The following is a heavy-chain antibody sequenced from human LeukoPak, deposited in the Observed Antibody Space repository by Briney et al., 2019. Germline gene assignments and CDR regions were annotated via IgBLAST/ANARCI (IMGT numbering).Heavy chain of an antibody. J-gene: IGHJ4*02. Sequence: GASVKVSCKASGYTFTSYGISWVRQAPGQGLEWMGWISAYNGNTNYAQKLQGRVTMTTDTSTSTAYMELRSLRSDDTAVYYCARARMVRGVIIGDDYWGQGTLVTVSS. CDR2: ISAYNGNT. V-gene: IGHV1-18*01. CDR3: ARARMVRGVIIGDDY. D-gene: IGHD3-10*01. CDR1: GYTFTSYG.